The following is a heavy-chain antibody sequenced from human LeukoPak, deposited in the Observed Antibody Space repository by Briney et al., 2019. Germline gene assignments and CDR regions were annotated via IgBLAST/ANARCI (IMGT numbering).Heavy chain of an antibody. CDR3: ARAEVLRYFGYMDV. D-gene: IGHD3-9*01. CDR2: ISAYNGNT. CDR1: GGTFSSYA. V-gene: IGHV1-18*01. Sequence: ASVKVSCKASGGTFSSYAISWVRQAPGQGLEWMGWISAYNGNTNYAQKLQGRVTMTTDTSTSTAYMELRSLRSDDTAVYYCARAEVLRYFGYMDVWGKGTTVTVSS. J-gene: IGHJ6*03.